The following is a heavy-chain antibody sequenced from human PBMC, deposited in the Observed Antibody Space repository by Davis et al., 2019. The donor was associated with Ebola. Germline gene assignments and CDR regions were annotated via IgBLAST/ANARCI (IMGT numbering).Heavy chain of an antibody. V-gene: IGHV3-23*01. Sequence: GESLKISCAASGFTFSSYAMSWVRQAPGKGLEWVSGISVRGDGTSYSDSVKGRFTISRDNSKNTLYLQMNSLRAEDTAVYYCSKDRSSLWGPFDYLGQGTLVTVSS. CDR2: ISVRGDGT. J-gene: IGHJ4*02. D-gene: IGHD3-10*01. CDR3: SKDRSSLWGPFDY. CDR1: GFTFSSYA.